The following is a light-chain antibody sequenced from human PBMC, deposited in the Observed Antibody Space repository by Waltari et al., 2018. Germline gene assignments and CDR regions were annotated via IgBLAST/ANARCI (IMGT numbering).Light chain of an antibody. J-gene: IGKJ2*01. CDR3: HQGSTWPRT. V-gene: IGKV3-11*01. Sequence: EIVLTQSPVTLSLSPGQSATLSCRASPRVDNFLGWYHQKPGQAPRLLIYDATKRAPGIPARFSGGGSATDFTLTISSLEPEDVGLYYCHQGSTWPRTFGQGTKLEI. CDR2: DAT. CDR1: PRVDNF.